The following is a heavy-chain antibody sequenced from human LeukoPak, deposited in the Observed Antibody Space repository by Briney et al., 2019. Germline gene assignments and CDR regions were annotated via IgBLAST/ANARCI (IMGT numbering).Heavy chain of an antibody. CDR3: ARDNPAFVARIPGYYMDV. CDR2: INPNSGGT. D-gene: IGHD5-12*01. V-gene: IGHV1-2*02. CDR1: GYTFTGYY. Sequence: GASVKVSCKASGYTFTGYYMHWVRQAPGQGLEWMGWINPNSGGTNYAQKFQGRVTMTRDTSISTAYMELSSLRSDDTAVYYCARDNPAFVARIPGYYMDVWGKGTTVTVSS. J-gene: IGHJ6*03.